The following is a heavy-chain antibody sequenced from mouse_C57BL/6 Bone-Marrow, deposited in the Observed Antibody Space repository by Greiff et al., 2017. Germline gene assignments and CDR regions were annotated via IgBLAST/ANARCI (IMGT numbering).Heavy chain of an antibody. D-gene: IGHD1-1*01. CDR3: ALYYGSSFYWYFDV. V-gene: IGHV1-81*01. Sequence: QVQLQQSGAELARPGASVTLSCKASGYTFTSYGISWVKQRTGQGLEWIGEIYPRSGNTYYNEKFKGKATLTADKSSSTAYMELRSLTSEDSAVYFCALYYGSSFYWYFDVWGTGTTVTVPS. CDR1: GYTFTSYG. J-gene: IGHJ1*03. CDR2: IYPRSGNT.